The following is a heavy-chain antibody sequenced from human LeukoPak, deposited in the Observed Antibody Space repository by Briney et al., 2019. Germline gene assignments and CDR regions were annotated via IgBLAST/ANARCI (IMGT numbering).Heavy chain of an antibody. D-gene: IGHD2-2*01. J-gene: IGHJ5*02. V-gene: IGHV3-23*01. CDR3: AKAWLGNQLPPNWFDP. CDR1: GFTFTRYG. CDR2: ISSSGSTI. Sequence: GGSLRLSCAASGFTFTRYGMNWVRQAPGKGLEWVSYISSSGSTIYYADSVKGRFTISRDNSKNTLYLQMNSLRAEDTAVYYCAKAWLGNQLPPNWFDPWGQGTLVTVSS.